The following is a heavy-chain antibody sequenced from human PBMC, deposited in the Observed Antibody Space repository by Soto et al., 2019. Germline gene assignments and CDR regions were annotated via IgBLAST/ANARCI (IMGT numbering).Heavy chain of an antibody. J-gene: IGHJ3*02. CDR3: ARGLDGYNDAFDI. CDR2: IYSGGST. CDR1: GSTVSSNY. V-gene: IGHV3-53*01. D-gene: IGHD5-12*01. Sequence: LRLSCAASGSTVSSNYMSWVRQAPGKGLGWVSVIYSGGSTYYADSVKGRFTISRDNSKNTLYLQMNSLRAEDTAVYYCARGLDGYNDAFDIWGQGTMVTVSS.